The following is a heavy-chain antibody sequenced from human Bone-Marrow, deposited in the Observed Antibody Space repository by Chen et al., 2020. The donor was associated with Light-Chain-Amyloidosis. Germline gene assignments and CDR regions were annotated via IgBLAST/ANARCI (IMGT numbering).Heavy chain of an antibody. V-gene: IGHV3-9*01. CDR3: VYDSHREAAFDI. CDR1: GFTFDDYA. Sequence: EEHLVESGGGLVQPGRSLRLSCEASGFTFDDYAMHWVRQAPGKGLEWVSGISWNSGVKGYVDSVRGRFTISRDGVKNTLFLQMSSLRAEDTAIYYCVYDSHREAAFDIWGQGTMVTVSS. D-gene: IGHD1-26*01. J-gene: IGHJ3*02. CDR2: ISWNSGVK.